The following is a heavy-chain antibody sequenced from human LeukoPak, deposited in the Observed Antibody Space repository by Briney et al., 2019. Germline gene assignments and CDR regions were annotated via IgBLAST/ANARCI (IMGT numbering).Heavy chain of an antibody. CDR1: GGSFRDFY. CDR3: ARLAVDDDFDY. V-gene: IGHV4-34*01. D-gene: IGHD1-1*01. CDR2: INHSGGT. Sequence: PSETLSLTCAVHGGSFRDFYWSWIRQPPGKGLEWIGEINHSGGTNYNPSLKSRVTISVDTSKNQFSLKLSSVTAADTAVYYCARLAVDDDFDYWGQGTLVTVSS. J-gene: IGHJ4*02.